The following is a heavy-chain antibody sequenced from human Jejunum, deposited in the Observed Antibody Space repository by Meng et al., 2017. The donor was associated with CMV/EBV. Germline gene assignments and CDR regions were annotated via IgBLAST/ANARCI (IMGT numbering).Heavy chain of an antibody. Sequence: GGSINISPYYWGWIRQSPGQGLEWIGTIYYSGTTFYNSSLKSRATISVDTSKNQFSLGLTSVTAADTAVYYCANWGSSSRLTLLDSWGQGTLVTVSS. D-gene: IGHD3-16*01. V-gene: IGHV4-39*07. CDR2: IYYSGTT. J-gene: IGHJ4*02. CDR3: ANWGSSSRLTLLDS. CDR1: GGSINISPYY.